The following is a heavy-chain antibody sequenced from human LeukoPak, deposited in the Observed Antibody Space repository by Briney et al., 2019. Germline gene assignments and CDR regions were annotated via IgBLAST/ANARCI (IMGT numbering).Heavy chain of an antibody. CDR2: ISIYHVST. CDR1: GYTFSGFG. D-gene: IGHD5-12*01. J-gene: IGHJ4*02. CDR3: ARDRRVVATISSYFDF. V-gene: IGHV1-18*01. Sequence: GPSVKVSCKTSGYTFSGFGISWVRQAPGPGLEWVGWISIYHVSTDYSKKFQGRVTMTTDTSTNTVYMDLRGLKSDDTAVYYCARDRRVVATISSYFDFWGQGTLVTVSS.